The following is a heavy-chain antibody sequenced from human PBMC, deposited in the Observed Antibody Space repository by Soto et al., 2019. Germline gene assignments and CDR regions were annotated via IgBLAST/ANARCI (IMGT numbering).Heavy chain of an antibody. Sequence: SQTLSLTCVISGDGISSNNAAGNWIRQTPSRGLEWLGRTYYRSKWYNDYAVSVRSRITIDPDTSKNQLSLQLNSVTPEDTAVYYCAGAHNYYYYMDVWGKGTTVTVSS. V-gene: IGHV6-1*01. CDR2: TYYRSKWYN. J-gene: IGHJ6*03. CDR3: AGAHNYYYYMDV. CDR1: GDGISSNNAA.